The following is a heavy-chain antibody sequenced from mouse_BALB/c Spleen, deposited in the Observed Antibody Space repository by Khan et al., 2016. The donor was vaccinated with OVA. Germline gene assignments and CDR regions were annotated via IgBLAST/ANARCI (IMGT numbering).Heavy chain of an antibody. D-gene: IGHD2-3*01. V-gene: IGHV3-2*02. CDR2: ISSSVST. CDR3: ARDGSRYNYAMDY. J-gene: IGHJ4*01. Sequence: VQLKQSGPGLVKPSQSLSLTCTVTGYSIPSDYAWNWIRPFPGNKLEWMGYISSSVSTNYTPALNSRISITQDTSKNQFFLQLNSVTTEDTATYYCARDGSRYNYAMDYGGQGTSVTVSS. CDR1: GYSIPSDYA.